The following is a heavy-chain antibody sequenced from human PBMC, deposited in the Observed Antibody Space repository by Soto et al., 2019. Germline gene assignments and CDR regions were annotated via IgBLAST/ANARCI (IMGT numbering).Heavy chain of an antibody. D-gene: IGHD1-1*01. V-gene: IGHV1-69*01. CDR1: GGTFSSSG. CDR3: ATSRDTTGYFDH. CDR2: IIPLSGTS. J-gene: IGHJ4*02. Sequence: QVQLVPSGAEVRKPGSSVKVSCKASGGTFSSSGINWVRQAPGQGLEWIGGIIPLSGTSSHAQKFQGRVTIPADESTGTVNMELGSLTSDDTAVYYCATSRDTTGYFDHWGQGTLVTVSS.